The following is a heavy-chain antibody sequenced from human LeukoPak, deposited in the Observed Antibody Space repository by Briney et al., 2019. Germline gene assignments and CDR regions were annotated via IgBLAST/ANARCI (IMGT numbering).Heavy chain of an antibody. V-gene: IGHV3-30*18. CDR3: AKAGDIVVVPAD. CDR1: GFTFSSYG. D-gene: IGHD2-2*01. Sequence: GGSLRLFCAASGFTFSSYGMHWVRQAPGKGLEWVAVISYDGSNKYYADSVKGRFTISRDNSKNTLYLQMNSLRAEDTAVYYCAKAGDIVVVPADWGQGTLVTVCS. J-gene: IGHJ4*02. CDR2: ISYDGSNK.